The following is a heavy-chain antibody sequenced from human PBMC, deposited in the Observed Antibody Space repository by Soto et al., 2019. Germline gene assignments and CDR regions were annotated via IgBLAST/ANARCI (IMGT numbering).Heavy chain of an antibody. J-gene: IGHJ6*02. CDR1: GFTFSDHY. CDR3: AREDVVDIVLMVYEGGMDV. V-gene: IGHV3-72*01. D-gene: IGHD2-8*01. CDR2: TRNKANSYTT. Sequence: GGSLRLSCAASGFTFSDHYMDWVRQAPGKGLEWVGRTRNKANSYTTEYAASVKGRFTISRDDSKNSLYLQMNSLKTEDTAVYYCAREDVVDIVLMVYEGGMDVLGQGTTVTVSS.